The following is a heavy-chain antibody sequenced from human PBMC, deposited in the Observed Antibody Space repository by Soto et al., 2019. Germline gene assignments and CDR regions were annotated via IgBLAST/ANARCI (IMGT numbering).Heavy chain of an antibody. D-gene: IGHD4-17*01. Sequence: PSETLSLTCTVSGGSVTNSSYYWGWIRQSPGKGLEWIGSVYYRGRIYSKSSVKSRVTISFDTSKNRFSLSLNSVTASDTAVYFCVSQRTTVPTQAYFDYWGPGALVTVSS. CDR2: VYYRGRI. V-gene: IGHV4-39*01. CDR3: VSQRTTVPTQAYFDY. J-gene: IGHJ4*02. CDR1: GGSVTNSSYY.